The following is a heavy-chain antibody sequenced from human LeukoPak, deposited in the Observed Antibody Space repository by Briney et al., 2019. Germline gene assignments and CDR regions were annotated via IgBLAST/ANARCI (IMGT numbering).Heavy chain of an antibody. D-gene: IGHD3-22*01. CDR3: ANVYYDSSGPPDY. J-gene: IGHJ4*02. CDR2: INPNSGGT. V-gene: IGHV1-2*06. CDR1: GYTFTGYY. Sequence: ASXXVSCKASGYTFTGYYMHWVRQAPGQGLEWMGRINPNSGGTNYAQKFQDRVTMTRDTSISTAYMELSRLRSDDTAVYYCANVYYDSSGPPDYWGQGTLVTVSS.